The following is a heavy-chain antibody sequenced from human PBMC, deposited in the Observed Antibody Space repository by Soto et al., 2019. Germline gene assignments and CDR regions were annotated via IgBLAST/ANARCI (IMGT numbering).Heavy chain of an antibody. CDR1: GYTFNTNG. V-gene: IGHV1-18*01. Sequence: VASVKVSCKASGYTFNTNGISWVRQAPGQGLEWMGWISVYNGNTKYAQKFQGRVTMTTDTSTSTAYMELRGLRSDDTAVYFCAREHNWFFDYWGQGTLVTVSS. CDR2: ISVYNGNT. CDR3: AREHNWFFDY. J-gene: IGHJ4*02. D-gene: IGHD1-20*01.